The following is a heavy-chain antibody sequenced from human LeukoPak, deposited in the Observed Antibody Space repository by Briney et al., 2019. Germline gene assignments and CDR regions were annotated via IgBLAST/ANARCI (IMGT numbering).Heavy chain of an antibody. CDR3: IIGMIRGVIGY. D-gene: IGHD3-10*01. Sequence: GGSLRLSCAASGFTFSSYAMSWVRQAPGKGLEWVGRIKSTTDGGTTDYAAHVKGRFTISRDDSKHTLYLQLNSLTTEDTAVYYCIIGMIRGVIGYWGQGTLVTVSS. J-gene: IGHJ4*02. CDR2: IKSTTDGGTT. V-gene: IGHV3-15*01. CDR1: GFTFSSYA.